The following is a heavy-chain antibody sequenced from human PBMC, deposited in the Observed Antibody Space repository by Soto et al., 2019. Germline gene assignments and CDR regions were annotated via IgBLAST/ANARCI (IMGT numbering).Heavy chain of an antibody. Sequence: PGGSLRLSCAASGFTFSSYWMSWVRQAPGKGLEWVANIKEDESEKYYVDSVKGRFTISRDNAKNSLYLQMNSLRAEDTAVYYCARERNVGVANRAAPFDYWGQGTLVTVSS. J-gene: IGHJ4*02. D-gene: IGHD3-3*01. CDR3: ARERNVGVANRAAPFDY. CDR1: GFTFSSYW. V-gene: IGHV3-7*03. CDR2: IKEDESEK.